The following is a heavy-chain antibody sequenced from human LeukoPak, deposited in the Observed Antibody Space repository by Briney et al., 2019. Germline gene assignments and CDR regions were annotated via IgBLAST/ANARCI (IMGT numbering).Heavy chain of an antibody. J-gene: IGHJ3*02. CDR1: GGSISSNY. Sequence: PSETLSLTCTVSGGSISSNYWSWIRQPPGKGLEWIGYIYYSGNTDYNPSLESRVTISVDTSKNQFSLKLTSVTAADTAVYFCARHEYYYDSRGAFDIWGQGTMVTVSS. D-gene: IGHD3-22*01. CDR3: ARHEYYYDSRGAFDI. CDR2: IYYSGNT. V-gene: IGHV4-59*01.